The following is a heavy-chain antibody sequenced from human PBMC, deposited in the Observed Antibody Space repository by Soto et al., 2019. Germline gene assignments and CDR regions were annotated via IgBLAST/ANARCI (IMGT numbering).Heavy chain of an antibody. V-gene: IGHV4-30-4*01. CDR2: IYKSATT. CDR1: GDSISSVDYF. J-gene: IGHJ5*01. D-gene: IGHD2-15*01. Sequence: SETLSLTCSVSGDSISSVDYFWAWIRQPPGQALEYIGYIYKSATTYYNPSFESRVAISLDTSKSQFSLNVASVTAADTAVYFCARGRYCLTGRCFPNWFDSWGQGTLVTVSS. CDR3: ARGRYCLTGRCFPNWFDS.